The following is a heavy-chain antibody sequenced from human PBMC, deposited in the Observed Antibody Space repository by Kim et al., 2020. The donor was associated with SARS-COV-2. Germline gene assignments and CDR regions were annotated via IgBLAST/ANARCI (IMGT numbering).Heavy chain of an antibody. CDR2: INHSGST. Sequence: SETLSLTCAVYGGSFSGYYWSWIRQPPGKGLEWIGEINHSGSTNYNPSLKSRVTISVDTSKNQFSLKLSSVTAADTAVYYCARESYYDSSGGGYWGQGTLVTVSS. CDR1: GGSFSGYY. CDR3: ARESYYDSSGGGY. J-gene: IGHJ4*02. V-gene: IGHV4-34*01. D-gene: IGHD3-22*01.